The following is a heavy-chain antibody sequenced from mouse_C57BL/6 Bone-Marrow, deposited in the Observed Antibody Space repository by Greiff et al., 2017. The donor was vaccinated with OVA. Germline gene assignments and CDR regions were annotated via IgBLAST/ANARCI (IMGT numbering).Heavy chain of an antibody. Sequence: QVQLQQSGPELVKPGASVKISCKASGYAFSSSWMNWVKQRPGKGLEWIGRIYPGVGVTNYNGKFKGKATLTADKSSSTAYMHLSSLTSEDSAVYFCARHEDGYYASYFDYWGQGTTLTVSS. CDR1: GYAFSSSW. V-gene: IGHV1-82*01. D-gene: IGHD2-3*01. CDR2: IYPGVGVT. J-gene: IGHJ2*01. CDR3: ARHEDGYYASYFDY.